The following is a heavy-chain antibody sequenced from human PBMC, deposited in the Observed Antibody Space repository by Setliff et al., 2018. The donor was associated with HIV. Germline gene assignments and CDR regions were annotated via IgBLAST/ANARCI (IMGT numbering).Heavy chain of an antibody. CDR3: ARAKATRQARPTNCFDP. Sequence: GASVKVSCKASGYTFTSYAIHWVRQAPGQRLEWMGWINAGNGNTKYSQEFQDRVTITADESTSTAYMELSSLRFEDTAVYYCARAKATRQARPTNCFDPWGQGTLVTVSS. CDR1: GYTFTSYA. J-gene: IGHJ5*02. V-gene: IGHV1-3*03. D-gene: IGHD1-1*01. CDR2: INAGNGNT.